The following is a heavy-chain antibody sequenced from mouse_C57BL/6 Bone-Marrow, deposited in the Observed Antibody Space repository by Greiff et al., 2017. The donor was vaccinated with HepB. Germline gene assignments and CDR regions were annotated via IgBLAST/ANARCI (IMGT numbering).Heavy chain of an antibody. V-gene: IGHV1-59*01. Sequence: VQLQQPGAELVRPGTSVKLSCKASGYTFTSYWMHWVKQRPGQGLEWIGVIDPSDSYTNYNQKFKGKATLTVDTSSSTAYMQLSSLTSEDSAVYYCATTSHYAMDYWGQGTSVTVSS. CDR3: ATTSHYAMDY. D-gene: IGHD1-1*01. J-gene: IGHJ4*01. CDR1: GYTFTSYW. CDR2: IDPSDSYT.